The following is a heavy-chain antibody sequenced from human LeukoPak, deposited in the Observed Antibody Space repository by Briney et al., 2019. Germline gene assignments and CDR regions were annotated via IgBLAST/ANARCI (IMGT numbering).Heavy chain of an antibody. CDR3: ARSIVVVPAAMWHGMDV. J-gene: IGHJ6*04. Sequence: SVKVSCKASGGTFSSYAISWVRQAPGQGLEWMGGIIPIFGTANYAQKFQGRVTITADESTSTAYMELSSLRSEDTAVYYRARSIVVVPAAMWHGMDVWGKGTTVTVSS. CDR1: GGTFSSYA. CDR2: IIPIFGTA. D-gene: IGHD2-2*01. V-gene: IGHV1-69*01.